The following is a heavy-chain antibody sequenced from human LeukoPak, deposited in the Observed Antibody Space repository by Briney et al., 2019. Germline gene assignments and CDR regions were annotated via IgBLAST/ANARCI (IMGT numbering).Heavy chain of an antibody. J-gene: IGHJ5*02. Sequence: SETLSLTCTVSGGSISSYYWSWIRQPPGKGLEWIGYIYYSGSTNYNPSLKSRVTISVDTSKNQFSLKLSSVTAADTAVYYCARLLALNWFDPWGQGTLVTASS. CDR3: ARLLALNWFDP. CDR1: GGSISSYY. CDR2: IYYSGST. V-gene: IGHV4-59*08.